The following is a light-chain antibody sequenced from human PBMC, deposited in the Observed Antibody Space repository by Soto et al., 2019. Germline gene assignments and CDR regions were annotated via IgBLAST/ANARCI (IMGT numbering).Light chain of an antibody. CDR2: EGS. J-gene: IGLJ1*01. CDR1: SSDVGSYNL. CDR3: CSYAGSSTLYV. V-gene: IGLV2-23*01. Sequence: LTQPASVSGSPGQSITISCTGTSSDVGSYNLVSWYQQHPGKAPRLMIYEGSKRPSGVSNRFSGSKSGNTASLTISGLQAEDEADYYCCSYAGSSTLYVFGTGTKVTVL.